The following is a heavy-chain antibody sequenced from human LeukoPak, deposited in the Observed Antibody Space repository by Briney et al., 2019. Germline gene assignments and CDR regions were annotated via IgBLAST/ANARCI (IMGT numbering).Heavy chain of an antibody. CDR2: ISGSGGST. CDR3: AKDRDRNTMVRGVSVIDS. D-gene: IGHD3-10*01. J-gene: IGHJ4*02. V-gene: IGHV3-23*01. CDR1: GFTFSSYA. Sequence: GGSLRLSCAASGFTFSSYAMSWVRQAPGKGLEWVSAISGSGGSTYYADSVKGRFTISRDNSKNTLYLQVNSLRADDTAVYYCAKDRDRNTMVRGVSVIDSWGQGTLVTVSS.